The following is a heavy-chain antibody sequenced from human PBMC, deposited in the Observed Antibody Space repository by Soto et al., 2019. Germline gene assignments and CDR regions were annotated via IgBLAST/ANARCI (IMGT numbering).Heavy chain of an antibody. D-gene: IGHD5-18*01. J-gene: IGHJ6*02. CDR1: GYTFTGYY. CDR3: ARDWVDTAIQGHYYYYYGMDV. Sequence: ASVKVSCKASGYTFTGYYMHWVRQAPGQGLEWMGWINPNSGGTNYAQKFQGRVTMTRDTSISTAYMELSRLRSDDTAVYYCARDWVDTAIQGHYYYYYGMDVWGQGTTVTVSS. V-gene: IGHV1-2*02. CDR2: INPNSGGT.